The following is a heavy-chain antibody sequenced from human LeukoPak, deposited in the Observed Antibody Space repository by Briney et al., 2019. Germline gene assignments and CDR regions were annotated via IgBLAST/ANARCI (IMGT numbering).Heavy chain of an antibody. J-gene: IGHJ4*01. CDR3: AKGLAAWFFDY. V-gene: IGHV3-23*01. CDR1: GFTFSKFA. Sequence: GGSLRLSCAASGFTFSKFAMTWVRQAPGKGLEWVASITALADVIRYADSVKGRFTISRDNSKNTLYLEMSSLRAEDTAVYYCAKGLAAWFFDYWGQGTLVPVSS. CDR2: ITALADVI. D-gene: IGHD3-9*01.